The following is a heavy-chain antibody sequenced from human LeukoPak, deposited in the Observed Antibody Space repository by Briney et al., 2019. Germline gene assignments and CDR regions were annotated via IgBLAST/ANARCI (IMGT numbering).Heavy chain of an antibody. J-gene: IGHJ4*02. D-gene: IGHD3-22*01. CDR2: ISGSGGST. V-gene: IGHV3-23*01. CDR3: AKVRGAMIVVVIDY. Sequence: PGGSLRLSCAASGFKFSDYSMNWVRQAPGKGLEWVSAISGSGGSTYYADSVKGRFTISRDNSKNTLYLQMNSLRAEDTAVYYCAKVRGAMIVVVIDYWGQGTLVTVSS. CDR1: GFKFSDYS.